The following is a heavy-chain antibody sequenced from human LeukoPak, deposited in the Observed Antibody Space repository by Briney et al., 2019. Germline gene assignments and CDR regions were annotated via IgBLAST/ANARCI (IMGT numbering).Heavy chain of an antibody. V-gene: IGHV3-48*03. CDR1: GFTFSGYE. D-gene: IGHD3-22*01. Sequence: GGSLRLSCAASGFTFSGYEMNWVRQAPGKGLEWVSYMSISGTNMYYADSVKGRFTISRDNSKTSLYLQMSSLRAEDTAVYYCARGGSSGYHYNAFDIWGLGTMVTVSS. CDR2: MSISGTNM. J-gene: IGHJ3*02. CDR3: ARGGSSGYHYNAFDI.